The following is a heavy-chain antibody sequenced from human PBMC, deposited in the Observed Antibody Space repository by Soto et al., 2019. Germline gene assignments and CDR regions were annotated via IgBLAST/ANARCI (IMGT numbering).Heavy chain of an antibody. Sequence: SETLSLTCTVSGGSISSSSYYWGWIRQPPGKGLEWIGSIYYSGSTYYNPSLKSRVTISVDTSKNQFSLKLSSVTAADTAVYYFATNYAYSYYNDMNVWGQGTTVTVSS. D-gene: IGHD4-4*01. V-gene: IGHV4-39*01. J-gene: IGHJ6*02. CDR3: ATNYAYSYYNDMNV. CDR1: GGSISSSSYY. CDR2: IYYSGST.